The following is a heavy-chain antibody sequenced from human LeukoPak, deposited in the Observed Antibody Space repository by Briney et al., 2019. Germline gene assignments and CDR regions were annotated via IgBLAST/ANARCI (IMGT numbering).Heavy chain of an antibody. V-gene: IGHV1-46*01. CDR1: GYTFTSYY. CDR2: INPSGGST. CDR3: ARDYYGSGSYLPLDY. J-gene: IGHJ4*02. Sequence: GAAVKVSCKASGYTFTSYYMHWVRQAPGQGLEWMGIINPSGGSTSYAQKFQGRVTMTRDTSTSTVYMELSSLRSEDTAVYYCARDYYGSGSYLPLDYWGQGTLVTVSS. D-gene: IGHD3-10*01.